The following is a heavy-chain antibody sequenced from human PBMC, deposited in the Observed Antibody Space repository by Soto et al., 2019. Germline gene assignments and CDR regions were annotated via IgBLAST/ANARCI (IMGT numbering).Heavy chain of an antibody. CDR2: INHSGST. V-gene: IGHV4-34*01. J-gene: IGHJ6*02. Sequence: SETLSLTCAVYGGSFSGYYWSWIRQPPGKGLEWIGEINHSGSTNYNPSLKSRVTISVDTSKNQFSLKLSSVTAADTAVYYCARFPLRERPSTGIAAAGSYYYCGMDFLGQGTTVTFAS. D-gene: IGHD6-13*01. CDR3: ARFPLRERPSTGIAAAGSYYYCGMDF. CDR1: GGSFSGYY.